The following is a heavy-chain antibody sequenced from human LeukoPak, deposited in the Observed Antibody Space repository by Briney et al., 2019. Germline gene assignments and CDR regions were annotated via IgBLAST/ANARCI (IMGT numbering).Heavy chain of an antibody. D-gene: IGHD4-17*01. CDR3: ARHPRLYDYGFDY. CDR2: IYYSGST. V-gene: IGHV4-59*08. Sequence: PSETLSLTCAVYGGSFSGFYWNWIRQPPGKGLEWIGYIYYSGSTNYNPSLKSRVTISVDTSKNQFSLKLSSVTAADTAVYYCARHPRLYDYGFDYWGQGTLVTVSS. J-gene: IGHJ4*02. CDR1: GGSFSGFY.